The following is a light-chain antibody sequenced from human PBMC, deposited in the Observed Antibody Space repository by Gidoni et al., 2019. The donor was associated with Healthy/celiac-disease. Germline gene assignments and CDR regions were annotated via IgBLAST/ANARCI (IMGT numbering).Light chain of an antibody. J-gene: IGKJ1*01. Sequence: DVVMTQSPLSLPVTLGQPASISCRSSQSLVYSDGNTYLNWLQQRPGQSPRRLIYKVSNRDSGVPDRFSGSGSGTDFTLKISRVEAEDVWVYYFMQGTHWQWTFGQGTKVEIK. CDR2: KVS. CDR1: QSLVYSDGNTY. CDR3: MQGTHWQWT. V-gene: IGKV2-30*01.